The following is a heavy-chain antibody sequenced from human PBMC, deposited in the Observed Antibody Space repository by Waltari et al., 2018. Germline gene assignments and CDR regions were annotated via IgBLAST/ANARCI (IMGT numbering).Heavy chain of an antibody. V-gene: IGHV4-39*01. Sequence: QLQLQESGPGLVKPSETLSLTCTVSGGSISSSSYYWGWVRQPPGKGLEWIGSIYNFGNTFYNPSLSSRVTISMDTPNNQFSLKLSSVTAADTAVYYCARPSRGIQPFDYWGPGTLVTVSS. CDR1: GGSISSSSYY. D-gene: IGHD3-10*01. CDR3: ARPSRGIQPFDY. J-gene: IGHJ4*02. CDR2: IYNFGNT.